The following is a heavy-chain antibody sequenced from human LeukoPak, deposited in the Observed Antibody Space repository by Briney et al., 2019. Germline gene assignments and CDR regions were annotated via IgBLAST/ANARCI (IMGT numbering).Heavy chain of an antibody. J-gene: IGHJ4*02. V-gene: IGHV1-2*02. D-gene: IGHD3-16*01. Sequence: ASVKVSCKASGYTFTDYYMHWVRQARGQGLEWMGWINPNSGGTKYAQKFQGRVTMTRDTSISTAYMELSSLRPDDTAVYYCARDSPLAYWGQGALVTVSS. CDR2: INPNSGGT. CDR1: GYTFTDYY. CDR3: ARDSPLAY.